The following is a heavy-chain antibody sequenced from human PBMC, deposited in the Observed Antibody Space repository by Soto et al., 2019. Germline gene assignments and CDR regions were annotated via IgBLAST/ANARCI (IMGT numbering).Heavy chain of an antibody. CDR2: IYTSGST. D-gene: IGHD6-13*01. CDR3: ARSDSSSWSNWFDP. CDR1: GGSISSYY. Sequence: SETLSLTCTVSGGSISSYYWSWIRQPAGKGLEWIGRIYTSGSTNYNPSLKSRVTMSVDTSKNQFSLKLSSVTAADTAVYYCARSDSSSWSNWFDPWGQGTLVTVSS. V-gene: IGHV4-4*07. J-gene: IGHJ5*02.